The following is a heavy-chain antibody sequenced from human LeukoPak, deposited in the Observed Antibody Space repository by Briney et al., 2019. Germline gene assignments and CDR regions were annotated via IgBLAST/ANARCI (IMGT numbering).Heavy chain of an antibody. Sequence: GGSLRLSCAASGYTFRSYAMQWVRQAPGKGLEYVSAISSDGRITHYANSVKGRFTISRDNSKNTLYLQMGSLRADDMAMYHCGRLSGWYWLDNWGQGTLVTVSS. D-gene: IGHD6-19*01. CDR1: GYTFRSYA. CDR2: ISSDGRIT. V-gene: IGHV3-64*01. CDR3: GRLSGWYWLDN. J-gene: IGHJ4*02.